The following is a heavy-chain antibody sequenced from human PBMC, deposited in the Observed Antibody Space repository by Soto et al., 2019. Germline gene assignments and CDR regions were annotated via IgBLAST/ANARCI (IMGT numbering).Heavy chain of an antibody. CDR3: ARAPEVTIFGVVFDY. J-gene: IGHJ4*02. CDR2: INPSGGST. CDR1: GYTFTSYY. V-gene: IGHV1-46*03. D-gene: IGHD3-3*01. Sequence: ASVKVSCKASGYTFTSYYMHWVRQAPGQGLEWMGIINPSGGSTSYAQTFQGRVTMTRDTSTSTVYMELSSLRSEDTAVYYCARAPEVTIFGVVFDYWGQGTLVTSPQ.